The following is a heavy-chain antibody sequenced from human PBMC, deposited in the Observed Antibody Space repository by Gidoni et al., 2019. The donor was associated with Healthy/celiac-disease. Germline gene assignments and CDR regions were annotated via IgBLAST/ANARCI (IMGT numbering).Heavy chain of an antibody. CDR3: ARAWGGHWQWLLDP. CDR1: GGSFSGYY. CDR2: INHSGST. V-gene: IGHV4-34*01. J-gene: IGHJ5*02. D-gene: IGHD6-19*01. Sequence: QVQLQQWGAGLLKPSETLSLTCAVYGGSFSGYYWSWIRQPPGKGLEWIGEINHSGSTNYNPSLTSRVPISVDTSKNQFSLKLSSVTAADTAVYYCARAWGGHWQWLLDPWGQGTLVTVSS.